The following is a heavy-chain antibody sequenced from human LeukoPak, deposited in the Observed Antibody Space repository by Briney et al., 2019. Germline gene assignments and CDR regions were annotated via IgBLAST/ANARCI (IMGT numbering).Heavy chain of an antibody. CDR3: ARNTYCDFWSGYAFDY. CDR2: IYTSGST. CDR1: GGSISSYY. J-gene: IGHJ4*02. Sequence: PSETLSLTSTVSGGSISSYYWSWIRQPAGKGLEWIGRIYTSGSTNYNPSLKSRVTMSVDTSKNQFSLKLSSVTAADTAVYYCARNTYCDFWSGYAFDYWGQGTLVTVSS. D-gene: IGHD3-3*01. V-gene: IGHV4-4*07.